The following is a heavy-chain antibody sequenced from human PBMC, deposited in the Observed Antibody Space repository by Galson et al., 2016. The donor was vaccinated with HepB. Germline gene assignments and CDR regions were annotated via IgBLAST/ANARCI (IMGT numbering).Heavy chain of an antibody. Sequence: PALVKPPQTLTLTCTFSGFSLRSNGLGVAWIRQPPGKALEWLALIYWNGDKRFRPSLENRLTITSDTSKNQVVLTMTNMEPVDTAIYYCVHTRRMITEVRGFVAWFDPWGQGTLVTVSS. V-gene: IGHV2-5*01. CDR3: VHTRRMITEVRGFVAWFDP. CDR1: GFSLRSNGLG. D-gene: IGHD3-16*01. CDR2: IYWNGDK. J-gene: IGHJ5*02.